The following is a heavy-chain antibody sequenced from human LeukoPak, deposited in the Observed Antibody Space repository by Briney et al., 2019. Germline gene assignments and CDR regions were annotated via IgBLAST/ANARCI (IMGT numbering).Heavy chain of an antibody. CDR3: ARDGGSGLPDSDAFDI. CDR2: IYHSGST. Sequence: SETLSLTCAVSGGSISSGGYSWSWIRQPPGKGLEWIGYIYHSGSTYYNPSLKSRVTISVDRSKNQFSLKLSSVTAADTAVYYCARDGGSGLPDSDAFDIWGQGTMVTVSS. V-gene: IGHV4-30-2*01. J-gene: IGHJ3*02. D-gene: IGHD3-10*01. CDR1: GGSISSGGYS.